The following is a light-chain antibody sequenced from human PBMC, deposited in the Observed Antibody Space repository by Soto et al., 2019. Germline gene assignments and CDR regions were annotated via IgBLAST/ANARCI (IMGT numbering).Light chain of an antibody. CDR3: QHYGSSPT. V-gene: IGKV3-20*01. CDR2: GAS. CDR1: QSVSSSF. J-gene: IGKJ2*01. Sequence: EIVLTQFPGTLSLSPGERATISCRASQSVSSSFLAWFQQKPGQAPRLLIYGASSRATGIPDRFSGRGSGTDFTLTSSRLEPEDFALYYCQHYGSSPTFGQGAKLEIK.